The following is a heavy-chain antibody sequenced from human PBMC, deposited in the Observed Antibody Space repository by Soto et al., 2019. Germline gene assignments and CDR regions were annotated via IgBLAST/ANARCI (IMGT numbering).Heavy chain of an antibody. CDR2: IYYSGST. Sequence: QVQLQESGPGLVKPSETLSLTCTVSGGSISRYYWSWIRQPPGKGLAWIGYIYYSGSTNYNPSLKSRVAISVYTSKNPFSLNLSSVTAADTAVYDCARRAGTTVGIDVWGQGTTVTVSS. J-gene: IGHJ6*02. D-gene: IGHD1-7*01. CDR3: ARRAGTTVGIDV. CDR1: GGSISRYY. V-gene: IGHV4-59*01.